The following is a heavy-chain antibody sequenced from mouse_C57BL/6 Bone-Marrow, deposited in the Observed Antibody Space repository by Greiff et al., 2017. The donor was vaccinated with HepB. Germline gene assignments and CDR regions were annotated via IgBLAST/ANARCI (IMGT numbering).Heavy chain of an antibody. V-gene: IGHV1-54*01. J-gene: IGHJ3*01. Sequence: VKLQQSGAELVRPGTSVKVSCKASGYAFTNYLIEWVKQRPGQGLEWIGVINPGSGGTNYNEKFKGKATLTADKSSSTAYMQLSSLTSEDSAVYFCARSEGNSAWFAYWGQGTLVTVSA. D-gene: IGHD2-1*01. CDR2: INPGSGGT. CDR1: GYAFTNYL. CDR3: ARSEGNSAWFAY.